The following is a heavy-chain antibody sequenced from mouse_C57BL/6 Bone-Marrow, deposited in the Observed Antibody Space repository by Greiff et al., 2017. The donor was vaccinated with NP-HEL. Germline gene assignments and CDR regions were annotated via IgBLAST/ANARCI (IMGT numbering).Heavy chain of an antibody. CDR2: IYPGSGST. CDR3: ARDDGYSDAMDY. D-gene: IGHD2-3*01. CDR1: GYTFTSYW. V-gene: IGHV1-55*01. Sequence: VKLQQPGAELVKPGASVKMSCKASGYTFTSYWITWVKQRPGQGLEWIGDIYPGSGSTNYNEKFKSKATLTVDTSSSTAYMQLSSLTSEDSAVYYCARDDGYSDAMDYWGQGTSVTVSS. J-gene: IGHJ4*01.